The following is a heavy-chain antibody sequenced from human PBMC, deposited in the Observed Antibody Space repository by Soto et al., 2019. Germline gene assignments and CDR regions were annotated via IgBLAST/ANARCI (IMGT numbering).Heavy chain of an antibody. V-gene: IGHV3-15*07. CDR2: IKSKTDGGTT. D-gene: IGHD2-15*01. J-gene: IGHJ4*02. Sequence: PGGSLRLSCAASGFTFSNAWMNWVRQAPGKGLEWVGRIKSKTDGGTTDYAAPVKGRFTISRDDSKNTLYLQMNSLKTEDTAVYYCTTDPTVVKDSTPLDYWGQGTLVTVSS. CDR3: TTDPTVVKDSTPLDY. CDR1: GFTFSNAW.